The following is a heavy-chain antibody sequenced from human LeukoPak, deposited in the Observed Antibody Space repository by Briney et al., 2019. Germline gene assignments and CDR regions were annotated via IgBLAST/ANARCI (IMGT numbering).Heavy chain of an antibody. CDR1: GGSFSCYY. J-gene: IGHJ4*02. Sequence: NPSETLSLTCAVYGGSFSCYYWSWIRQPPGKGLEWIGEINHSGSTNYNPSLKSRVTISVDTSKNQFSLKLSSVTAADTAVYYCARPVSGSSGRYYNYWGQGTLVTVPS. CDR2: INHSGST. CDR3: ARPVSGSSGRYYNY. V-gene: IGHV4-34*01. D-gene: IGHD6-19*01.